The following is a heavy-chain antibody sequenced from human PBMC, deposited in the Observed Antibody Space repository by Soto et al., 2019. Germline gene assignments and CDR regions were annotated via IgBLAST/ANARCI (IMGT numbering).Heavy chain of an antibody. D-gene: IGHD6-6*01. V-gene: IGHV3-23*01. CDR2: ISASGRST. CDR1: GFTFSSYA. Sequence: GGSLRLSCAASGFTFSSYAMSWVRQAPGKGLEWVSGISASGRSTYYPDSVKGRFTISRDNSKNTLYLQMNNLRAEDTAVYYCAKDRLVISWFDPWGQGTLVTVSS. CDR3: AKDRLVISWFDP. J-gene: IGHJ5*02.